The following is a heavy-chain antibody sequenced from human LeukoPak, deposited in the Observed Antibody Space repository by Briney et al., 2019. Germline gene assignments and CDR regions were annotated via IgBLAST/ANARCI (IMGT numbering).Heavy chain of an antibody. CDR2: IYYSGST. CDR3: ARQATRGVVVIASGAFDI. V-gene: IGHV4-39*01. D-gene: IGHD2-21*01. J-gene: IGHJ3*02. CDR1: GGSISSSSYY. Sequence: SETLSLTCTVSGGSISSSSYYWGWIRQPPGKGLEWIGSIYYSGSTYYNPSLKSRVTISVDTSKNQFSLKLSSVTAADTAVYYCARQATRGVVVIASGAFDIWGQGTMVRLF.